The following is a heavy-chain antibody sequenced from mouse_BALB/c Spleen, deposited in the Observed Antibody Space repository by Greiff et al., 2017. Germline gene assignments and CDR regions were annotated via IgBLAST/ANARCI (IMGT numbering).Heavy chain of an antibody. CDR2: IYPGNSDT. CDR3: TRSGWLRQYFDV. V-gene: IGHV1-5*01. J-gene: IGHJ1*01. CDR1: GYTFTSYW. D-gene: IGHD2-2*01. Sequence: EVQLQQSGTVLARPGASVKMSCKASGYTFTSYWMHWVKQRPGQGLEWIGAIYPGNSDTSYNQKFKGKAKLTAVTSTSTAYMELSSLTNEDSAVYYCTRSGWLRQYFDVWGAGTTVTVSS.